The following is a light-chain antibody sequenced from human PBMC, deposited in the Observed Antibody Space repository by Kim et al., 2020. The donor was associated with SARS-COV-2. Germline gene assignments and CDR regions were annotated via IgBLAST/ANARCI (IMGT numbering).Light chain of an antibody. CDR2: GAS. V-gene: IGKV3-15*01. CDR3: QQYKKWPPLT. Sequence: SPGERATLSCRASQSVDTNLAWYQQKRGQPPRLLIYGASTRATGIPARFSGSGSGTEFTLTISSLQSEDFALYYCQQYKKWPPLTFGGGTKVDIK. J-gene: IGKJ4*01. CDR1: QSVDTN.